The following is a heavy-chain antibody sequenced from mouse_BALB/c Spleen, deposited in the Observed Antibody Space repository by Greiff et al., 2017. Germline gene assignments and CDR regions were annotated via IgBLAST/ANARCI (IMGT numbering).Heavy chain of an antibody. Sequence: VQRVESGAELAKPGASVKMSCKASGYTFTSYWMHWVKQRPGQGLEWIGYINPSTGYTEYNQKFKDKATLTADKSSSTAYMQLSSLTSEDSAVYYCARGYGYDGDWYFDVWGAGTTVTVSS. CDR3: ARGYGYDGDWYFDV. J-gene: IGHJ1*01. V-gene: IGHV1-7*01. D-gene: IGHD2-2*01. CDR2: INPSTGYT. CDR1: GYTFTSYW.